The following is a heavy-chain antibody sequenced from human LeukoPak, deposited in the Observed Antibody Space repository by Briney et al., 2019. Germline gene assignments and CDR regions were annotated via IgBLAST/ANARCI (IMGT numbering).Heavy chain of an antibody. CDR2: ISGSGTDT. Sequence: GGSLSPSCEGPELTFSSYAMSWVRQAPGKGLKWASAISGSGTDTFYANSVKGRFTISRDNPKNTLYLQMNSLGAEDTAVYYCAKGGGSSCYSPSDYWGQGTLVTVSS. CDR1: ELTFSSYA. J-gene: IGHJ4*02. CDR3: AKGGGSSCYSPSDY. V-gene: IGHV3-23*01. D-gene: IGHD2-15*01.